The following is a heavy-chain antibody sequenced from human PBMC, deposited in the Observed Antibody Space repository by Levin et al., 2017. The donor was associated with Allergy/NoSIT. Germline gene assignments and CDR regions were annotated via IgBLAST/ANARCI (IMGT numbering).Heavy chain of an antibody. D-gene: IGHD6-13*01. Sequence: GGSLRLSCAASGFTFSRYGMHWVRQAPGKGLEWVAVIWYDGSHKYYADSVKGRFSISRDNSKNTLYLQMNSLRAEDSAVYYCARETVIAAAGKFDYWGQGTLVTVSS. CDR3: ARETVIAAAGKFDY. V-gene: IGHV3-33*01. CDR1: GFTFSRYG. CDR2: IWYDGSHK. J-gene: IGHJ4*02.